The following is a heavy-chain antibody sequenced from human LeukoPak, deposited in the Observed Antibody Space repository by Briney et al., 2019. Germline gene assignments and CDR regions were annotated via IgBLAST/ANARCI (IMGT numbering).Heavy chain of an antibody. CDR2: ISSSGSTI. D-gene: IGHD2-15*01. V-gene: IGHV3-48*03. CDR1: GFTFSSYE. Sequence: GGSLRLSCAASGFTFSSYEMNWVRQAPGKGLEWVSYISSSGSTIYYADSVKGRFTISRDNAKNSLYLQMNSLRAEDTAVYYCARYSGDCSGGSCYDRVFDYWGQGTLVTVSS. J-gene: IGHJ4*02. CDR3: ARYSGDCSGGSCYDRVFDY.